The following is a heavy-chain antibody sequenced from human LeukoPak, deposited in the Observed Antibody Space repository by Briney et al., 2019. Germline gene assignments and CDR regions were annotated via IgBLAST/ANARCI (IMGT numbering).Heavy chain of an antibody. Sequence: PGGSLRLSCASSGFTFSSYEMNWVRQAPGKGLEWVSYINSSGTTIYYADSLKGRFTISRDNAKNSLYLQVNSLRAEDTAVYYFARKSYSGWHFFDYWGQGTLVTVSS. CDR2: INSSGTTI. V-gene: IGHV3-48*03. CDR1: GFTFSSYE. D-gene: IGHD5-12*01. CDR3: ARKSYSGWHFFDY. J-gene: IGHJ4*02.